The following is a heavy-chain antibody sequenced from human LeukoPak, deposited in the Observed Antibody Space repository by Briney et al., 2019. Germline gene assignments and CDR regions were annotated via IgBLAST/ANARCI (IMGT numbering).Heavy chain of an antibody. D-gene: IGHD1-1*01. V-gene: IGHV4-59*01. CDR2: SYYSGNT. CDR3: AREPHPRGLEIGAFDI. CDR1: GGSISSYY. Sequence: SETLSLTCTVSGGSISSYYLTWIRQPPGKGLEWIANSYYSGNTNYNPSLKSRVTISIDTSKNQFSLKLSSVTAADTAVYYCAREPHPRGLEIGAFDIWGQGTMVTVSS. J-gene: IGHJ3*02.